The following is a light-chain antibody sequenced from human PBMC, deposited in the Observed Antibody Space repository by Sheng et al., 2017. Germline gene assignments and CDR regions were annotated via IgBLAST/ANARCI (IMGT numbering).Light chain of an antibody. Sequence: DIQMTQSPSSLSASVGDRVTITCQASQDIANHLNWYQHKAGKAPEILIYDSFDLVGGDPLRFTGSGSGTEFTLTISSLQPEDIATYYCQQYHVIPPTFGGGTKLEIK. CDR3: QQYHVIPPT. V-gene: IGKV1-33*01. J-gene: IGKJ4*01. CDR1: QDIANH. CDR2: DSF.